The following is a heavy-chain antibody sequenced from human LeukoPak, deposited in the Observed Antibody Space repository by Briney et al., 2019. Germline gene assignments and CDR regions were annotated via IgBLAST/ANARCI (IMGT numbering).Heavy chain of an antibody. CDR1: NYTFTSQY. CDR3: AREGGTWVPFDY. CDR2: ISPYTGNT. J-gene: IGHJ4*02. V-gene: IGHV1-18*01. D-gene: IGHD1-1*01. Sequence: SVKVACKASNYTFTSQYVRWVRQAAGQGLEWMGWISPYTGNTKYAQKFQGRVTMTTSTSTSIVYMELRSLRSDDTAVYFCAREGGTWVPFDYWGQGTLVTVSS.